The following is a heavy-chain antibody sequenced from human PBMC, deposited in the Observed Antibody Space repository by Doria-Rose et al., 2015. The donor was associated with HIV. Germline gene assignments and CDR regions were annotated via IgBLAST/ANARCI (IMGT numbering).Heavy chain of an antibody. CDR3: ARTANWNDGRVDS. CDR1: GGSIGRGRYH. J-gene: IGHJ4*02. V-gene: IGHV4-61*02. Sequence: VQLQESGPGVVKPSQTLSLTCTVSGGSIGRGRYHWSWIRQPAGTGLEWIGRTYIRGSTDYNPSLQSRVTISGDTSKNQFSLGVNSVTAADTAVYYWARTANWNDGRVDSWGQGTTVIVSS. CDR2: TYIRGST. D-gene: IGHD1-20*01.